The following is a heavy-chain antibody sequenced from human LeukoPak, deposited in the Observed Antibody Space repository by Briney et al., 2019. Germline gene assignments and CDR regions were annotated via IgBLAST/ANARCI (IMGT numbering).Heavy chain of an antibody. Sequence: SETLSLTRSVSGGSISSSSYYWCWIRQPPGKGLEWIGSIYYSGNTYNNPSLKSRVTVSVDTSKNQFSLKLSSVIEADTAVYYCARAYAGYASRLDYWGQGILVTVSS. J-gene: IGHJ4*02. CDR2: IYYSGNT. CDR3: ARAYAGYASRLDY. D-gene: IGHD1-1*01. V-gene: IGHV4-39*07. CDR1: GGSISSSSYY.